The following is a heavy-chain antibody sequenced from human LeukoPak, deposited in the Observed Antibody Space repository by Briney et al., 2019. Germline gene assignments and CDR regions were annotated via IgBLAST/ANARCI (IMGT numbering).Heavy chain of an antibody. CDR1: GFTFSSYG. D-gene: IGHD2-21*02. CDR3: ASCGGDCYDAFDT. J-gene: IGHJ3*02. Sequence: GGSLRLSCAASGFTFSSYGMHWVRQAPGKGLEWVAVIWYDGSNKYYADSVKGRFTISRDNSKNTLYLQMNSLRAEDTAVYYCASCGGDCYDAFDTWGQGTMVTVSS. CDR2: IWYDGSNK. V-gene: IGHV3-33*01.